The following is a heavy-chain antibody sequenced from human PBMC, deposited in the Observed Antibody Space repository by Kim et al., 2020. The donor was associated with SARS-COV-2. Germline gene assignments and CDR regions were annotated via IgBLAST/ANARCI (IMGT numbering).Heavy chain of an antibody. CDR3: ARDRLGEYGMDV. D-gene: IGHD3-16*01. J-gene: IGHJ6*02. V-gene: IGHV3-33*01. CDR2: N. Sequence: NYYAHSVQGQLTSARDNCKDTLYLQMNSLRAEDTAVYYCARDRLGEYGMDVWGQGTTVTVSS.